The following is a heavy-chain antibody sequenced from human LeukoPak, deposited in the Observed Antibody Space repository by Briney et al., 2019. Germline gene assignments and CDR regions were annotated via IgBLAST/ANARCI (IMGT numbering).Heavy chain of an antibody. Sequence: SETLSLTCTVSGGSISSYYWSWIRQSPGKGLEWIGYIYYSGRTNYNPSLKSRVTISVDTSKNQFSLKLSSVTAADTAVYYCARAVAAGLYYFDYWGQGTLVTVSS. D-gene: IGHD6-19*01. CDR1: GGSISSYY. J-gene: IGHJ4*02. CDR3: ARAVAAGLYYFDY. V-gene: IGHV4-59*08. CDR2: IYYSGRT.